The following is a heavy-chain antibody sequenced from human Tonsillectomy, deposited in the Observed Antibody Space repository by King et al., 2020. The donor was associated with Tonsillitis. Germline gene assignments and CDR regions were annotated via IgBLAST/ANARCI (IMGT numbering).Heavy chain of an antibody. CDR1: GFTFSSYA. CDR3: ARRDGAFDYYYYGMDV. CDR2: ISYDGSNK. V-gene: IGHV3-30-3*01. D-gene: IGHD4-17*01. Sequence: VQLVESGGGVVQPGRSLRLSCAASGFTFSSYAMHWVRQAPGKGLEWVADISYDGSNKYYADSVKGRFTISRDNSKNTLYLQMTSLRAEDTALYYCARRDGAFDYYYYGMDVWGQGTTVTVSS. J-gene: IGHJ6*02.